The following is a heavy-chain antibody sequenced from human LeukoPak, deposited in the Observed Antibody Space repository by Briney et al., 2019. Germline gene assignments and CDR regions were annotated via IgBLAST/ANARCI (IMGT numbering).Heavy chain of an antibody. CDR1: GFTFSTYA. CDR3: AKGRDSSGYYIYYFDY. J-gene: IGHJ4*02. Sequence: PGGSLRLSCAASGFTFSTYAMSWVRQAPGKGLEWVSAISGSGDRTYYADSVKGRFTTSRDNSKNTLYLQVNSLRAEDTAVYYCAKGRDSSGYYIYYFDYWGQGTLVTVSS. CDR2: ISGSGDRT. V-gene: IGHV3-23*01. D-gene: IGHD3-22*01.